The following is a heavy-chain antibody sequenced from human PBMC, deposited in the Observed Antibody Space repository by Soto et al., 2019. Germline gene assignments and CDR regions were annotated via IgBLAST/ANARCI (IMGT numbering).Heavy chain of an antibody. V-gene: IGHV4-30-4*01. CDR1: GGSISSGDYY. J-gene: IGHJ4*02. Sequence: SETLSLTCTVSGGSISSGDYYWSWIRQPPGKGLEWIGYIYYSGSTYYNPSLKSRVTISVYTSKNQFSLKLSSVTAADTAVYYCARELTGTSLDYWGQGTLVTVSS. D-gene: IGHD1-7*01. CDR3: ARELTGTSLDY. CDR2: IYYSGST.